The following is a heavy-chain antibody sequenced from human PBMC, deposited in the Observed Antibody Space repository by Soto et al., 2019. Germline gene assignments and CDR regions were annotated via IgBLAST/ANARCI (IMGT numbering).Heavy chain of an antibody. CDR3: ARDPQDGSGTYYNYYYYHMYV. CDR2: ISSDGSNK. J-gene: IGHJ6*02. Sequence: QVQLVESGGGVVQPGRSLRLSCAASGFTFSSYAMHWVRQAPGKGLEWVAVISSDGSNKYYADSVKGRFSISRDNSRNTLYLQVNRLRAEDTAFYYFARDPQDGSGTYYNYYYYHMYVWGQGTTVTVSS. V-gene: IGHV3-30-3*01. CDR1: GFTFSSYA. D-gene: IGHD3-10*01.